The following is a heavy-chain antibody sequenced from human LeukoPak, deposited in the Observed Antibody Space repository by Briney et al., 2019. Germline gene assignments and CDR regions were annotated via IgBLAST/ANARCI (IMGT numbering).Heavy chain of an antibody. V-gene: IGHV4-39*01. J-gene: IGHJ4*02. CDR2: IYYSGST. CDR1: GGSISSSSYY. Sequence: PSETLSPTCTVSGGSISSSSYYWGWIRQPPGKGLEWIGSIYYSGSTYYNPSLKSRVTISVDTSKNQFSLKLSSVTAADTAVYYCARQSSAYYYDSSGPYFDYWGQGTLVTVSS. CDR3: ARQSSAYYYDSSGPYFDY. D-gene: IGHD3-22*01.